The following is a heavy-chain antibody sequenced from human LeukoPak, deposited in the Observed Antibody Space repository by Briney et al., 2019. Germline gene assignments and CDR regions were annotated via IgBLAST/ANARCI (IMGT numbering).Heavy chain of an antibody. D-gene: IGHD3-16*02. CDR3: ARVPLYDYVWGSYRHYAFDI. CDR1: GGAFSGYY. J-gene: IGHJ3*02. V-gene: IGHV4-34*01. Sequence: KPSETLSLTCAVYGGAFSGYYWSWIRQPPGKGLEWIGEINHSGSTNYNPSLKSRVTTSVDTSKNQFSLKLSSVTAADTAVYYCARVPLYDYVWGSYRHYAFDIWGQGTMVTVSS. CDR2: INHSGST.